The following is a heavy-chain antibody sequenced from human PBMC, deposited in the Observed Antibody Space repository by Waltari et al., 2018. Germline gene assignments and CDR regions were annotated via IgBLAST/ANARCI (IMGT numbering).Heavy chain of an antibody. J-gene: IGHJ4*02. V-gene: IGHV1-8*01. CDR1: GYTFTSYD. CDR2: MNPNSCNT. CDR3: ARGYRTLKPYWGY. D-gene: IGHD2-21*01. Sequence: QVQLVQSGAEVKKPGASVKVSCKASGYTFTSYDIYWVRQATGQGLEWMGWMNPNSCNTGYAQKVQGRVTMTRNTSISTAYMELSSLRSEDTAVYYCARGYRTLKPYWGYWGQGTLVTVSS.